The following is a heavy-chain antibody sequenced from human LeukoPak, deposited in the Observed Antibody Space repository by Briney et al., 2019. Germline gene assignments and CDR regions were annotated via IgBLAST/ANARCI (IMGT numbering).Heavy chain of an antibody. V-gene: IGHV4-59*01. CDR2: IYYSGST. Sequence: PSETLSLTCTVSGGSISSYYWSWIRQPPGKGLEWIGYIYYSGSTNYNPSLKSRVTISVDTSKNQFSLKLSSVTAADTAVYYCARDTGYCSGGSCYSKYNWFDPWGQGTLVTVSS. D-gene: IGHD2-15*01. J-gene: IGHJ5*02. CDR1: GGSISSYY. CDR3: ARDTGYCSGGSCYSKYNWFDP.